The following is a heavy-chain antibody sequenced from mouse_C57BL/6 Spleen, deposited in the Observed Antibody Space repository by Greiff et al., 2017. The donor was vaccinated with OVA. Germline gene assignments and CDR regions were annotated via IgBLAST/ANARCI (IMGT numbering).Heavy chain of an antibody. CDR2: IDPETGGT. CDR3: TRGGHSNLGAY. Sequence: QVHVKQSGAELVRPGASVTLSCKASGYTFTDYEMHWVKQTPVHGLEWIGAIDPETGGTAYNQKFKGKAILTADKSSSTAYMELRSLTSEDSAVYYCTRGGHSNLGAYWGQGTLVTVSA. J-gene: IGHJ3*01. D-gene: IGHD2-5*01. CDR1: GYTFTDYE. V-gene: IGHV1-15*01.